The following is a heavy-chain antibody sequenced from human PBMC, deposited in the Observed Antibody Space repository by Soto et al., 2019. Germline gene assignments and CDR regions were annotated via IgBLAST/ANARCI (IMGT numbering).Heavy chain of an antibody. CDR3: AKLRDFVVLPAGILDY. CDR1: VDTISTGGYS. Sequence: PSETLSLTCGVSVDTISTGGYSWAWIRQPPGKALEWIGHTYHSGNPYYNPSLKSRVIISVDRSKNQFSLKVSSVTAADTAIYYCAKLRDFVVLPAGILDYWGPGTLVTVSS. V-gene: IGHV4-30-2*01. D-gene: IGHD2-8*01. J-gene: IGHJ4*02. CDR2: TYHSGNP.